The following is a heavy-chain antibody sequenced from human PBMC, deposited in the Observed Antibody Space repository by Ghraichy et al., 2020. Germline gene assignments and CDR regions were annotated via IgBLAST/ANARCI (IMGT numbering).Heavy chain of an antibody. CDR2: IYYSGST. V-gene: IGHV4-59*01. CDR3: ARERFDWPNWFDP. D-gene: IGHD3-9*01. Sequence: SETLSLTCTVSGGSISSYYWSWIRQPPGKGLEWIGYIYYSGSTNYNPSLKSRVTISVDTSKNQFSLKLSSVTAADTAVYYCARERFDWPNWFDPWGQGTLVTVSS. CDR1: GGSISSYY. J-gene: IGHJ5*02.